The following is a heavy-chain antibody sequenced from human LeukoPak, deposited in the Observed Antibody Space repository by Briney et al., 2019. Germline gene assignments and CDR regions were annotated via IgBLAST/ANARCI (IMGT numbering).Heavy chain of an antibody. CDR3: ARDIPSGFYTPDY. CDR2: FDPEEGER. Sequence: ASVKVSCKVSGYTLTELSMHWVRQAPGEGLGWMGGFDPEEGERMYAQKFQGRVTVTEDTSTDTAYMELSSLRVEDTAVYYCARDIPSGFYTPDYWGRGTLVTVSS. V-gene: IGHV1-24*01. CDR1: GYTLTELS. D-gene: IGHD5-12*01. J-gene: IGHJ4*02.